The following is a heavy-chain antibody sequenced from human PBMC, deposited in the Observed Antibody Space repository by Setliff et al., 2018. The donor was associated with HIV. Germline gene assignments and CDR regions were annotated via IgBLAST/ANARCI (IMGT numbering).Heavy chain of an antibody. CDR1: GFTFSGYG. J-gene: IGHJ6*03. D-gene: IGHD2-15*01. Sequence: SGGSLRLSCAVSGFTFSGYGMYWVRQAPGKGLEWVAFIRYDGDNKYYADSVKGRFTISRDNSKNTLYLQMNSLRAKDAAVYYCAKAFGYCSGGSCPVLMDVWGKGTTVTVSS. CDR2: IRYDGDNK. V-gene: IGHV3-30*02. CDR3: AKAFGYCSGGSCPVLMDV.